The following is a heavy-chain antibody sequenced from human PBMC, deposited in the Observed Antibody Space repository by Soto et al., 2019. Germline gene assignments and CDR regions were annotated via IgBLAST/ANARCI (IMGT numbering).Heavy chain of an antibody. CDR2: IKSKTSGGTA. V-gene: IGHV3-15*01. Sequence: EVQLVESGGGLVKPGGSLRLSCAASGFTFNNAWMGWVRQAPGKGLEWVGRIKSKTSGGTADYAAPVKVRFTVSRDDSINTLYLQMNSLKTEDTALYYCAWSGYNWFNSWGQGTLVTVSS. D-gene: IGHD3-3*01. CDR3: AWSGYNWFNS. J-gene: IGHJ5*01. CDR1: GFTFNNAW.